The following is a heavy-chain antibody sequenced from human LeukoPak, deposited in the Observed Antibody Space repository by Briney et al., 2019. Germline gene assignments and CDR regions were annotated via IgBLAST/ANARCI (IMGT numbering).Heavy chain of an antibody. Sequence: GGSLRLSCAASGFTFSSYGMHWVRQAPGKGLEWVAVISYDGSNKYYADSVKGRFTISRDNSKNTLYLQMNSLRAEDTAVYYCATSSSWYIDAFDIWGQGTMVTVSS. J-gene: IGHJ3*02. V-gene: IGHV3-30*03. CDR1: GFTFSSYG. CDR2: ISYDGSNK. CDR3: ATSSSWYIDAFDI. D-gene: IGHD6-13*01.